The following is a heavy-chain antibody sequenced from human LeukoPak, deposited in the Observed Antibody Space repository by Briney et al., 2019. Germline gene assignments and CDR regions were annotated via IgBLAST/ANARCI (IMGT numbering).Heavy chain of an antibody. V-gene: IGHV3-30*18. J-gene: IGHJ4*02. CDR2: ISYDGSNK. CDR1: GFTFSSYG. CDR3: AKGDGSGWRDPAFDY. D-gene: IGHD6-19*01. Sequence: PGGSLRLSCAASGFTFSSYGMHWVRQAPGKGLEWVAVISYDGSNKYYADSVKGRFTISRDNSKNTLYLQMNSLRAEDTAVYYCAKGDGSGWRDPAFDYWGQGTLVTVSS.